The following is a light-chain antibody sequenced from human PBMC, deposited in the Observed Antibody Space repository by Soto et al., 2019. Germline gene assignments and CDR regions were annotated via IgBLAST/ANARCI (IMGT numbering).Light chain of an antibody. V-gene: IGKV3D-20*02. Sequence: EIVLTQSPGTLSLPPGERATLACSASQSVSSSYLAWYQQKPGQAPRLLIYGASNRATGIPARFSGSGSGTDFTLTISSLEAEDFAVYYCHQRSNWPRTFGGGTKVDIK. CDR1: QSVSSSY. J-gene: IGKJ4*01. CDR3: HQRSNWPRT. CDR2: GAS.